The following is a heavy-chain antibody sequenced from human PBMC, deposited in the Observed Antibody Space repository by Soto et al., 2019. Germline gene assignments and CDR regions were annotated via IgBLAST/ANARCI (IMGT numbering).Heavy chain of an antibody. J-gene: IGHJ6*02. D-gene: IGHD4-17*01. V-gene: IGHV3-23*01. CDR3: ANPVTPLTTRKLDYYGMDV. CDR1: GFTFSSYA. Sequence: EVQLLESGGGLVQPGGSLRLSCAASGFTFSSYAMSWVRQAPGKGLEWVSAISGSGGSTYYADSVKGRFTISRDNSKNTLYLQMNSLRAEDTAVYYCANPVTPLTTRKLDYYGMDVWGQGTTVTVSS. CDR2: ISGSGGST.